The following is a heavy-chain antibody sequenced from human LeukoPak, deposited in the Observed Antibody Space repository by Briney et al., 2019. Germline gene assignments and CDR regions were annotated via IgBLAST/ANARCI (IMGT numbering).Heavy chain of an antibody. CDR2: IYHSGST. D-gene: IGHD5-12*01. Sequence: SETLSLTCTVSGGSISSDNYYWTWIRQPAGKGLEWIGYIYHSGSTKYNPSLKSRVTISVDTSKNQFSLKLSSVTAADTAVYYCARDGYSGNDGLWGQGTLVTVSS. CDR3: ARDGYSGNDGL. J-gene: IGHJ4*02. V-gene: IGHV4-61*10. CDR1: GGSISSDNYY.